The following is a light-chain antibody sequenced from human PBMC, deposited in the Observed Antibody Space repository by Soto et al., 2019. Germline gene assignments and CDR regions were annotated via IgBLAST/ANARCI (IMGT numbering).Light chain of an antibody. J-gene: IGLJ2*01. CDR3: AAWDDSLSGGV. Sequence: QSVLTQPPSASGAPGQRVTISCSGSRSNIGSNYVYWYQQLPGTAPKLLIYINNQRTSGVPDRFSGSKSGTSTSLAISGLRFEDEADYYCAAWDDSLSGGVFGGGTKLTVL. V-gene: IGLV1-47*02. CDR2: INN. CDR1: RSNIGSNY.